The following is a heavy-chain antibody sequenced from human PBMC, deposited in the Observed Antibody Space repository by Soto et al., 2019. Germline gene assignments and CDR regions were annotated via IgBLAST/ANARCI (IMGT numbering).Heavy chain of an antibody. J-gene: IGHJ4*02. Sequence: QLQLQESGPGLVKPSETLSLTCTVSGGSISSSSYYWGWIRQPPGKGLEWIGSIYYSGSTYYNPSLKSRVTISGDTSKNRFSLKLSSVTAADTAVYYCARTLPIPHWLDPSYFDYWGQGTLVTVSS. V-gene: IGHV4-39*01. CDR2: IYYSGST. CDR3: ARTLPIPHWLDPSYFDY. CDR1: GGSISSSSYY. D-gene: IGHD6-19*01.